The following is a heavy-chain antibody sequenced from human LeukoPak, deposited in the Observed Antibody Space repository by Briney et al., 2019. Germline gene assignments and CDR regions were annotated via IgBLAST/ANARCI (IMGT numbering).Heavy chain of an antibody. Sequence: HAGGSLRLSCAASGLPFSSSTMSWVRQATGKGLECVSIISGSGAATYYTDSVTGRFTISRDNSKNTLFLQINSLRAEETAVYYCAGRPSGEGLAPLDYWGQGALVAVSS. V-gene: IGHV3-23*01. D-gene: IGHD1-14*01. CDR2: ISGSGAAT. CDR3: AGRPSGEGLAPLDY. CDR1: GLPFSSST. J-gene: IGHJ4*02.